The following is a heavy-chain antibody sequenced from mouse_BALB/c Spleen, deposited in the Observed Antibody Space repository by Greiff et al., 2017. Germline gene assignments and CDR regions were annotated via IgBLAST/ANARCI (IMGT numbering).Heavy chain of an antibody. CDR1: GFTFSSYA. Sequence: EVHLVESGGGLVKPGGSLKLSCAASGFTFSSYAMSWVRQTPEKRLEWVASISSGGSTYYPDSVKGRFTISRDNARNILYLQMSSLRSEDTAMYYCARTAKGYWYFDVWGAGTTVTVSS. CDR2: ISSGGST. CDR3: ARTAKGYWYFDV. J-gene: IGHJ1*01. V-gene: IGHV5-6-5*01.